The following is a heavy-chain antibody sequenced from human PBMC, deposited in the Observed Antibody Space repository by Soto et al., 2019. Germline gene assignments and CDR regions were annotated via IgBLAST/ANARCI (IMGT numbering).Heavy chain of an antibody. D-gene: IGHD3-16*02. CDR1: GGSISSYY. V-gene: IGHV4-59*01. Sequence: PSETLSLTCTVSGGSISSYYWSWIRQPPGKGLEWIGYIYYSGSTNYNPSLKSRVTISVDTSKSQFSLKLSSVTAADTAVYYCASSMSTFGGAIAMPSSRGQGPLVTVSS. CDR3: ASSMSTFGGAIAMPSS. CDR2: IYYSGST. J-gene: IGHJ4*02.